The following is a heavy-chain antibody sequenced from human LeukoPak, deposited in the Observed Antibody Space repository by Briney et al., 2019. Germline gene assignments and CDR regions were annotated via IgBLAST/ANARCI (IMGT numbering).Heavy chain of an antibody. CDR1: GFTFSSYG. CDR2: IWYDGSNK. CDR3: ARDSYSANDY. D-gene: IGHD2-21*01. Sequence: PGRSLRLSCAASGFTFSSYGMHWVRQAPGKGLEWVAVIWYDGSNKYCADSVKGRFTISRDNSKNTLYLQMNSLRAEDTAVYYCARDSYSANDYWGQGTLVTVSS. V-gene: IGHV3-33*01. J-gene: IGHJ4*02.